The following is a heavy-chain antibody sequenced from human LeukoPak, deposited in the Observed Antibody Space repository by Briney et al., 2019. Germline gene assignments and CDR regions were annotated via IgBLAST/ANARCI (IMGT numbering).Heavy chain of an antibody. CDR2: IYYSGST. CDR3: ASIGSSGSYSY. D-gene: IGHD1-26*01. V-gene: IGHV4-39*07. CDR1: GGSISSSSYY. J-gene: IGHJ4*02. Sequence: SETLSLTCTVSGGSISSSSYYWGWIRQPPGKGLEWIGSIYYSGSTYYNPSLKSRVTMSVDTSKNQFSLKLSSVTAADTAVYYCASIGSSGSYSYWGQGTLVTVSS.